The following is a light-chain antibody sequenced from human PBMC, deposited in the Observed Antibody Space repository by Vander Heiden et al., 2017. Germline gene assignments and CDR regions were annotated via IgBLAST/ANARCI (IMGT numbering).Light chain of an antibody. Sequence: DIQMTQATSTMSASVGDRVTITCRASPSISSWLAWYQQKPEYAPKLMIYDASRGERGVSYRFSGSVDVKEFTLTSGCRQYDDFAYYYAQQYNSYWPFGQGTKVEIK. V-gene: IGKV1-5*01. J-gene: IGKJ1*01. CDR3: QQYNSYWP. CDR2: DAS. CDR1: PSISSW.